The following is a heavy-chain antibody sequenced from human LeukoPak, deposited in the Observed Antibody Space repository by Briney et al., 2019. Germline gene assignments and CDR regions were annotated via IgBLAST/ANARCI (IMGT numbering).Heavy chain of an antibody. Sequence: SETLSLTCTVSGGSISSSSYYWGWIRQPPGKGLEWIGSIYYSGSTYYNPSLKSRVTISVDTSKNQFSLKLSSVTAADTAVYYCARLALGGVVITLIDYWGQGTLVTVSS. J-gene: IGHJ4*02. CDR3: ARLALGGVVITLIDY. CDR2: IYYSGST. CDR1: GGSISSSSYY. V-gene: IGHV4-39*07. D-gene: IGHD3-3*01.